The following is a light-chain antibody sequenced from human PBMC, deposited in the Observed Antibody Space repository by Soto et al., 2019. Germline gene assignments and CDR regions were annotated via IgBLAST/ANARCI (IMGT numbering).Light chain of an antibody. CDR2: GTS. Sequence: DIQMTQSPSSLSASVGDRVTITCRASQSISSYLSWYQQKPGKAPNLLIYGTSNLQSGVASRFSGSGSGTDFTLTISRLQPEDFATYYCQQTDSSPWTFGQGTKVQMK. CDR1: QSISSY. J-gene: IGKJ1*01. CDR3: QQTDSSPWT. V-gene: IGKV1-39*01.